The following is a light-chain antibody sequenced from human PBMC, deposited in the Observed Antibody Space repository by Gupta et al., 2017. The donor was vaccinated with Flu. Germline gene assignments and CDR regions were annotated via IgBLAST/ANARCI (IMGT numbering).Light chain of an antibody. V-gene: IGLV3-21*02. J-gene: IGLJ1*01. CDR1: NIGSKS. CDR3: QVWESRINPPYV. CDR2: DDN. Sequence: SYVLTQPPSVSDAPGQPARITCGEYNIGSKSVHWYQPKPGPAPVLVVYDDNDRPSGSPERFSGSNSGNTANLTISRVEAGDEADYYCQVWESRINPPYVFGIGTKVTVL.